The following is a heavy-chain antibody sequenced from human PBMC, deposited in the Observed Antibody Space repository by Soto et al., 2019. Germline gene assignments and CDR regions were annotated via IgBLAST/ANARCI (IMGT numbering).Heavy chain of an antibody. J-gene: IGHJ3*02. CDR3: ARDVSPGTSSLYLDAFDI. CDR2: INRDGSKQ. Sequence: EVQLEESGGDLVQPGGSLRVSCSASGFTLSSYWMTWVRQAPGKGLEWVANINRDGSKQSYLDSVRGRFTISRDNVRQSLYLRMNSLRADDTALYYCARDVSPGTSSLYLDAFDIWGQGTMVTVSS. CDR1: GFTLSSYW. V-gene: IGHV3-7*05. D-gene: IGHD6-13*01.